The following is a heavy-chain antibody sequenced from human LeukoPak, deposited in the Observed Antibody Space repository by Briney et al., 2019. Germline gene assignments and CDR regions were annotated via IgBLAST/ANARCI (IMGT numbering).Heavy chain of an antibody. J-gene: IGHJ4*02. Sequence: GGSLRLSCAASGFTFSIYGMAWVRQAPGKGLEWVSAISGSGGTTYYADSVKGRFTISRENSKNTLYLQMNSLRAEDTAVYYCAIARGYFEYWGQGTLVTVSS. CDR3: AIARGYFEY. CDR2: ISGSGGTT. D-gene: IGHD3-10*01. CDR1: GFTFSIYG. V-gene: IGHV3-23*01.